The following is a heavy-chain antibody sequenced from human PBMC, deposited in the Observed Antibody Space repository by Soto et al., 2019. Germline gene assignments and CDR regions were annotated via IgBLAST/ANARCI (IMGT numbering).Heavy chain of an antibody. CDR1: GYSFTSYA. CDR3: ARDSGYYYWDD. V-gene: IGHV1-3*01. D-gene: IGHD3-22*01. CDR2: INAGNGNT. J-gene: IGHJ4*02. Sequence: QVQLVRSGAEVKKPGASVKVSCKASGYSFTSYAMHWVRQAPGQRLEWMGWINAGNGNTKYSQKFQGRVTITRDTSASTAYMELSSLRSEDTAVYYCARDSGYYYWDDWGQGTLVTVSS.